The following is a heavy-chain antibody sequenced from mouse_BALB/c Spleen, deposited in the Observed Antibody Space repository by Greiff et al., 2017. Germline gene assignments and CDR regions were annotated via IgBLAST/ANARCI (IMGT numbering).Heavy chain of an antibody. CDR1: GYTFTNYW. Sequence: VQLQQSGAELVRPGTSVKISCKASGYTFTNYWLGWVKQRPGHGLEWIGDIYPGGGYTNYNQKFKDKAILTVDKSSSTAYMQLSSLTSEDSAVYYCARTEGFAYWGQGTLVTVSA. CDR2: IYPGGGYT. J-gene: IGHJ3*01. V-gene: IGHV1-63*01. CDR3: ARTEGFAY.